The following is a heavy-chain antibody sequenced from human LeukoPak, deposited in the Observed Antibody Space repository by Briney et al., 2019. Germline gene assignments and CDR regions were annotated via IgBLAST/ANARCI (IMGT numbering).Heavy chain of an antibody. J-gene: IGHJ3*02. V-gene: IGHV4-59*08. CDR3: ARSPPLVRGVIDAFDI. CDR2: IYYSGST. D-gene: IGHD3-10*01. Sequence: NPSETLSLTCTVSGGSISSYYWGWIRQPPGKGLEWIGYIYYSGSTNYNPSLKSRVTISVDTSKNQFSLKLSSVTAADTAVYYCARSPPLVRGVIDAFDIWGQGTMVTVSS. CDR1: GGSISSYY.